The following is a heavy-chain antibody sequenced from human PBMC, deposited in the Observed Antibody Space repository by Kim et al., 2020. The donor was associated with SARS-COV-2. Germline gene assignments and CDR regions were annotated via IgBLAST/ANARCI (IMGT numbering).Heavy chain of an antibody. D-gene: IGHD6-19*01. Sequence: SVKVSCKASGGTFSSYAINWVRQAPGQGLEWMGGIIPIFGTSNYAQMFQGRVTITADESTSTAYMELSSLRSEDTAVYYCAGEQAIAVAGWPFDVWGQGTLVTVSS. V-gene: IGHV1-69*13. CDR1: GGTFSSYA. CDR2: IIPIFGTS. J-gene: IGHJ4*02. CDR3: AGEQAIAVAGWPFDV.